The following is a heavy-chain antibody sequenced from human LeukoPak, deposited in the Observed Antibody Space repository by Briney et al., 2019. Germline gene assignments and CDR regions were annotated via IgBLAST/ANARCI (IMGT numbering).Heavy chain of an antibody. CDR1: GFTFSSYG. Sequence: PGRSLRLSCAASGFTFSSYGMHWVRQAPGKGLEWVAVISYDGSNKYYADSVKGRFTIPRDNSKNTLYLQMNSLRAEDTAVYYCAKDRRALNSIAAAGTFDYWGQGTLVTVSS. J-gene: IGHJ4*02. CDR2: ISYDGSNK. D-gene: IGHD6-13*01. V-gene: IGHV3-30*18. CDR3: AKDRRALNSIAAAGTFDY.